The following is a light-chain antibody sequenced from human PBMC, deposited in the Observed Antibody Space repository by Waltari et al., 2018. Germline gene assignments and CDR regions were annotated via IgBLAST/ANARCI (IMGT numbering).Light chain of an antibody. V-gene: IGKV1-5*03. Sequence: DIQMSHSPSTLSAFVADRVTITCRATESVSSWLAWYQQKPGTAPRLLIYKASTLESGVPSRFSGSGSGTEFTLTISSLQPDDVAIYYCQQYSSYSTFGQGTKVDIK. CDR1: ESVSSW. CDR2: KAS. J-gene: IGKJ1*01. CDR3: QQYSSYST.